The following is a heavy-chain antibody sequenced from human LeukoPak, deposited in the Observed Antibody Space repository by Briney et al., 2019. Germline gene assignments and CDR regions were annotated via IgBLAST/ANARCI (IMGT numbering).Heavy chain of an antibody. Sequence: GESLKISCKGSGYSFTSYWIGWVRQVPGKGLEWMGIIYPGDSDTRYSPSLQGQVTISADKSISTAYLQWSSLKASDTAMYYCARRRFDTTEDYFDYWGQGTLVTVSS. CDR3: ARRRFDTTEDYFDY. CDR2: IYPGDSDT. V-gene: IGHV5-51*01. D-gene: IGHD1-1*01. J-gene: IGHJ4*02. CDR1: GYSFTSYW.